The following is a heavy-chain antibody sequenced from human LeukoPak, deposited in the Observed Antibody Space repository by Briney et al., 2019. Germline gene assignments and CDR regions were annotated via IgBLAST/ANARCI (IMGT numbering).Heavy chain of an antibody. Sequence: PGGSLRLSCAASGFTFSTYAMNWVRQAPGKGLEWVSGIGGSGGNTWYADSVKGRFTISRDNSKNTLYLQMNRLRAEDTATYYCAEYRTGPPYGLDVWGQGTTVAVSS. CDR1: GFTFSTYA. CDR3: AEYRTGPPYGLDV. CDR2: IGGSGGNT. D-gene: IGHD1-26*01. V-gene: IGHV3-23*01. J-gene: IGHJ6*02.